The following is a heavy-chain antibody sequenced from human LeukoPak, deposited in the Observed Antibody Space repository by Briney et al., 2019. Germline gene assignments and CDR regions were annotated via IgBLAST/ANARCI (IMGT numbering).Heavy chain of an antibody. Sequence: SVKVSCKASGGTFSSYAISWVRQAPGQGLEWMGRIIPILGIANYAQKFQGRVTITADKSTSTAYMELSSLRSEDTAVYYSARNMVAYGSGSYCFDYWGQGTLVTVSS. CDR1: GGTFSSYA. J-gene: IGHJ4*02. D-gene: IGHD3-10*01. CDR2: IIPILGIA. CDR3: ARNMVAYGSGSYCFDY. V-gene: IGHV1-69*04.